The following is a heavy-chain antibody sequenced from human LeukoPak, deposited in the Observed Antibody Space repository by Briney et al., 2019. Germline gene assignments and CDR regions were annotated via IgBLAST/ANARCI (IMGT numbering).Heavy chain of an antibody. Sequence: QPGGSLRLSCAASGFTFSSYGMHWVRQAPGKGLEWVAVIWYDGSNKYYADSVKGRFTISRDNSKNTLYLQMNSLRAEDTAVYYCARGDYLSYYFDYWGQGTLVTVSS. CDR3: ARGDYLSYYFDY. D-gene: IGHD4-17*01. CDR1: GFTFSSYG. J-gene: IGHJ4*02. CDR2: IWYDGSNK. V-gene: IGHV3-33*01.